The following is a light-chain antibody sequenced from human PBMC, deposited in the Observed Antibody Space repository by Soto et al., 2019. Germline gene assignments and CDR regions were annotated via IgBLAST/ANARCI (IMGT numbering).Light chain of an antibody. Sequence: QSVLTQPASVSGSPGQSITISCTGTSSDVGGYNYVSWYQHYPGKAPKLMIYEVSNRPSGVSNRFSGSKSGNTASLTLSGLQAEDEADYYCSSYTSNSVLFGGGTKLTVL. CDR2: EVS. J-gene: IGLJ2*01. V-gene: IGLV2-14*01. CDR3: SSYTSNSVL. CDR1: SSDVGGYNY.